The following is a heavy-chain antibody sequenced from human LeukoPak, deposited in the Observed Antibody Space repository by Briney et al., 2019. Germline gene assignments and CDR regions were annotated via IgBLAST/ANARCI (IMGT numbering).Heavy chain of an antibody. CDR1: GFTFSSYA. Sequence: PGGSLRLSCAASGFTFSSYAMSWVRQAPGKGLEWVSVIYSGGSTYYADSVKGRFTISRDNSKNTLYLQMNSLRAEDTAVYYCARARYYDSSGYPRGYYFDYWGQGTLVTVSS. V-gene: IGHV3-66*01. CDR3: ARARYYDSSGYPRGYYFDY. CDR2: IYSGGST. D-gene: IGHD3-22*01. J-gene: IGHJ4*02.